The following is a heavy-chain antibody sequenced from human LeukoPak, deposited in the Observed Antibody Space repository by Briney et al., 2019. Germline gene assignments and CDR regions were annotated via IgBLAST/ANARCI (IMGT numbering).Heavy chain of an antibody. CDR1: GFTFSNYA. D-gene: IGHD2-15*01. CDR3: AKDPPRGSGDAFDI. V-gene: IGHV3-23*01. J-gene: IGHJ3*02. CDR2: ISGSGSST. Sequence: PGGSPRLSCAASGFTFSNYAMSWVRQAPGKGLEWVSTISGSGSSTYYADSVKGRFTISRDNSRNTLYLQMDSLRAEDPAVHYCAKDPPRGSGDAFDIWGQGTRVTVSS.